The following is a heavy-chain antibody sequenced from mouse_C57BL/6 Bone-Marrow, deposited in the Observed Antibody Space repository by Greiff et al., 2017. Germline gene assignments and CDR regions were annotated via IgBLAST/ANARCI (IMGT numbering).Heavy chain of an antibody. D-gene: IGHD2-4*01. V-gene: IGHV1-22*01. CDR2: INPNNGGT. CDR3: ARYEYDGAGFAY. CDR1: GYTFTDYN. J-gene: IGHJ3*01. Sequence: VQLQQSGPELVKPGASVKMSCKASGYTFTDYNMHWVKQSHGKSLEWIGYINPNNGGTSYNQKFKGKATLTVNTSSSTAYMELRSLTSEDSAVYYCARYEYDGAGFAYGGKGTLVTVAA.